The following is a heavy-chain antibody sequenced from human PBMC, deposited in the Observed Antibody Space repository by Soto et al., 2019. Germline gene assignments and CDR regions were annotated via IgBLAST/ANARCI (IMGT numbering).Heavy chain of an antibody. D-gene: IGHD3-10*01. J-gene: IGHJ5*02. Sequence: DVQLVESGGGLVQPGGSLRLSCAASGFTFNNYWMHWVRQAPGKGLMWVSRINTDGTRTTYADSVKVRFAISRDNDKNTVYLKMNSLRSDDTAVYFCARVKSGSYDGSDPWGQGTLVTVSS. CDR1: GFTFNNYW. CDR3: ARVKSGSYDGSDP. V-gene: IGHV3-74*01. CDR2: INTDGTRT.